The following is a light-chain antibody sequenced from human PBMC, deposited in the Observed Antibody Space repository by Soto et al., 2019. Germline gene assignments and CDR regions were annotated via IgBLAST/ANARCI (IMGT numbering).Light chain of an antibody. V-gene: IGKV3-11*01. CDR2: DAS. Sequence: EIVLTQSPATLSLSPGERATLSCRASQSVSSYLAWYQQEPGQAPRLLIYDASNRATGIPARFSGSGSGTDFTLTISSLEPEDFAVYYCQQRSYWPLTFGQGTKVEIK. CDR3: QQRSYWPLT. CDR1: QSVSSY. J-gene: IGKJ1*01.